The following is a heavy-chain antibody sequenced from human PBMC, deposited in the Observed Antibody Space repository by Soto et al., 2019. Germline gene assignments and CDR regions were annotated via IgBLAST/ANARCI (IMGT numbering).Heavy chain of an antibody. Sequence: SETLSLTCTVSGGSISSYYWSWIRQHPGKGLEWIGYIYYSGSTYYNPSLKSRFTISVDTSKNQFSLKLSSVTAADTAVYYCASYQQSYAFDIWGQGTMVTVSS. CDR2: IYYSGST. D-gene: IGHD2-2*01. V-gene: IGHV4-59*06. CDR1: GGSISSYY. J-gene: IGHJ3*02. CDR3: ASYQQSYAFDI.